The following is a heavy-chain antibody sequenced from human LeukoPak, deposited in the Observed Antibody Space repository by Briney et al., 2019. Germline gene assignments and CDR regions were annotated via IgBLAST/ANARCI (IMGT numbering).Heavy chain of an antibody. D-gene: IGHD3-10*01. J-gene: IGHJ4*02. V-gene: IGHV4-34*01. CDR1: GGSFSGYY. Sequence: PSETLSLTCAVYGGSFSGYYWSWIHQPPGKGLEWIGEINHSGSTNYNPSLKSRVTISVDTSKNQFSLKLSSVTAADTAVYYCASPMVRGVITDWGQGTLVTVSS. CDR3: ASPMVRGVITD. CDR2: INHSGST.